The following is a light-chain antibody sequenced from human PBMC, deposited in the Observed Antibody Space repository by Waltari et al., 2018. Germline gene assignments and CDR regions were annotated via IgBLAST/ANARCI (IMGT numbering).Light chain of an antibody. Sequence: DIQMTQSPSTLSASVADRVTITCRASQSLSSWLAWYQQKPGKAPKLLIYKASSLESGVPSRFSGSGSGTEFTLTISSLQPDDFATYYCQQYNSYPLTFGGGTKVEIK. CDR1: QSLSSW. J-gene: IGKJ4*01. V-gene: IGKV1-5*03. CDR2: KAS. CDR3: QQYNSYPLT.